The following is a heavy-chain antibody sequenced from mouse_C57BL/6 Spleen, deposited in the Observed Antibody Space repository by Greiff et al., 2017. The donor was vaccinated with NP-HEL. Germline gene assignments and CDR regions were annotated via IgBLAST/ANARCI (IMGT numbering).Heavy chain of an antibody. CDR2: IWRGGST. CDR3: AGDAHYAMDY. CDR1: GFSLTSYG. J-gene: IGHJ4*01. V-gene: IGHV2-5*01. Sequence: VQGVESGPGLVQPSPSLSITCTVSGFSLTSYGVHWVRQSPGKGLEWLGVIWRGGSTDYNAAFMSRLSITKDNSKSQVFFQMNSLQADDAAIYYCAGDAHYAMDYWGQGTSVTVSS. D-gene: IGHD3-3*01.